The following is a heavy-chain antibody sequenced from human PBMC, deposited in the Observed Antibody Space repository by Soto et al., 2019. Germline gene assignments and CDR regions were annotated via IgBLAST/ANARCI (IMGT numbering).Heavy chain of an antibody. J-gene: IGHJ3*02. CDR2: IYYSGST. CDR1: GGSISSSSYY. V-gene: IGHV4-39*01. CDR3: ARRRIRYFDWLHEPVDAFDI. D-gene: IGHD3-9*01. Sequence: QLQLQESGPGLVKPSETLSLTCTVSGGSISSSSYYWGWIRQPPGKGLEWIGSIYYSGSTYYNPSLKSRVTISVDTSKNQFSLKLSSVTAADTAVYYCARRRIRYFDWLHEPVDAFDIWGQGTMVTVSS.